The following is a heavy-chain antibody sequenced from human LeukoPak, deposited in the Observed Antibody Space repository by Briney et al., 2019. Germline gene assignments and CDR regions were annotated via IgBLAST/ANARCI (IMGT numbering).Heavy chain of an antibody. CDR2: IIPIFGTA. CDR3: ARDSYYYDSSGYYDY. V-gene: IGHV1-69*13. CDR1: GGTFSSYA. D-gene: IGHD3-22*01. J-gene: IGHJ4*02. Sequence: ASVKVSCKASGGTFSSYAISWVRQAPGQGLEWMGGIIPIFGTANYAQKFQGRVTITADESTSTAYMELSSLRSEDTAVYYCARDSYYYDSSGYYDYWGQGTLVTVSS.